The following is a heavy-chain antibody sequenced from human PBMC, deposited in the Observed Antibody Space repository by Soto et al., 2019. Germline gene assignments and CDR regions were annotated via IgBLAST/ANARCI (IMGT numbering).Heavy chain of an antibody. CDR3: VRGYCTTSPCSGDFQF. Sequence: ASVKVSCKASGYKFTTYFIHWVRQAPGQGLEWMGMIHPSGDTGYAQKFRGRVTMTIDTSTTTAPMELRNLTSEDTAVYFSVRGYCTTSPCSGDFQFWGQGTLVTVSS. V-gene: IGHV1-46*01. CDR1: GYKFTTYF. J-gene: IGHJ1*01. D-gene: IGHD2-15*01. CDR2: IHPSGDT.